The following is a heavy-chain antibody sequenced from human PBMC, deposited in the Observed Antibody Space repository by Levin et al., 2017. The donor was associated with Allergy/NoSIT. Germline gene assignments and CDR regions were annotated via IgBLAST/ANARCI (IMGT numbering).Heavy chain of an antibody. CDR2: IYISGSI. CDR1: GASISSYY. J-gene: IGHJ4*02. D-gene: IGHD2-8*01. Sequence: PSETLSLTCTVSGASISSYYWSWIRQPAGKGPEWIGRIYISGSIHYNPSLNSRVTMSLDTSKNLFSLSLSSVTAADTAVYYCARGSDTNTLLFDYWGQGILVTVSS. CDR3: ARGSDTNTLLFDY. V-gene: IGHV4-4*07.